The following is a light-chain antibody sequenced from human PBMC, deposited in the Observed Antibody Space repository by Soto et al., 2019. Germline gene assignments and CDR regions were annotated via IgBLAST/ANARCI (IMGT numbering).Light chain of an antibody. J-gene: IGKJ4*01. CDR1: QSLTRN. CDR2: DTS. V-gene: IGKV3-15*01. Sequence: EFVLTQSPGTLSLSPGERATLSCRASQSLTRNFIAWYQHKPGQTPRLLIYDTSTRATGVPTRFSGSRSGAEFTLTINSLQSEDFAVYYCQPYNNWPLTFGGGTKVEIK. CDR3: QPYNNWPLT.